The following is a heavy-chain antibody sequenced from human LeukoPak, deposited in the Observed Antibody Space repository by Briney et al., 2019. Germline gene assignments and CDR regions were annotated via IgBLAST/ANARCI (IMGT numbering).Heavy chain of an antibody. Sequence: GGSLRLSCAASGFTFSNYAMSWVRQAPGKGLEWVSAISGSGGSTYYADSVKGRFTISRDNSKNTLYLQMNSLRAEDTAVYYCAKDLETTVALASYYYYYGMDVWGQGTTVTVSS. CDR3: AKDLETTVALASYYYYYGMDV. V-gene: IGHV3-23*01. J-gene: IGHJ6*02. D-gene: IGHD4-23*01. CDR1: GFTFSNYA. CDR2: ISGSGGST.